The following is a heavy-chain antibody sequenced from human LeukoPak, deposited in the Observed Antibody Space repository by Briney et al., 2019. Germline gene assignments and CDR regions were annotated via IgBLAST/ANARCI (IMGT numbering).Heavy chain of an antibody. CDR3: AKDALIAVAGWDDYYYMDV. Sequence: GGSLRLSCAASGFTFSSYSMNWVRQAPGKGLEWVSAISGSGGSTYYADSVKGRFTISRDNSKNKLYLQMYSLRAEETAVYYCAKDALIAVAGWDDYYYMDVWGKGTTVTVSS. V-gene: IGHV3-23*01. J-gene: IGHJ6*03. CDR2: ISGSGGST. CDR1: GFTFSSYS. D-gene: IGHD6-19*01.